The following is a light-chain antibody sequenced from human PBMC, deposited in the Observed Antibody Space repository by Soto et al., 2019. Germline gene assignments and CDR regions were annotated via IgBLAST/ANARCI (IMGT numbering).Light chain of an antibody. CDR3: LQDNKYPLT. J-gene: IGKJ4*01. V-gene: IGKV1-6*01. CDR1: QGIRSD. Sequence: AIQMTQFRSALSASVVDRVPITCRASQGIRSDLGWYQQKQGEAPKVLIYAASSLQGGVPSRFSGSGSGTDFTLTISSLQPEDFETYYCLQDNKYPLTFGGGTKVDIK. CDR2: AAS.